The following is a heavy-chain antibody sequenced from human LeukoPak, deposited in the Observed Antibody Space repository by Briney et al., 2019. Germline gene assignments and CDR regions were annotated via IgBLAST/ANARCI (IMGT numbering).Heavy chain of an antibody. CDR3: ARERGYYDSSGTGGFDP. CDR1: GGSFSGYY. D-gene: IGHD3-22*01. J-gene: IGHJ5*02. V-gene: IGHV4-34*01. Sequence: PSETLSLTCAVYGGSFSGYYWSWIRQLPGKGLEWIGEINHSGSTNYNPSLKSRLTISVDTSKNQFSLKLSSVTAADTAVYYCARERGYYDSSGTGGFDPWGQGTLVTVSS. CDR2: INHSGST.